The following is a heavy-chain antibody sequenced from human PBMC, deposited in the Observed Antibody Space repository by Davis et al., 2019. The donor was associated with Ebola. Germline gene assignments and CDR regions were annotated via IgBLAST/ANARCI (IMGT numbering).Heavy chain of an antibody. Sequence: PGGSLRLSCAASGFNFSYDWMTWVRQASGKGLEWVANIKHDGSEAYYVDSVKGRFHISRDNAKNSLYLQMNSLRVEDTAVYYCARAGWYFAYWGRGTLVTVSS. D-gene: IGHD6-19*01. CDR1: GFNFSYDW. CDR3: ARAGWYFAY. CDR2: IKHDGSEA. V-gene: IGHV3-7*01. J-gene: IGHJ4*02.